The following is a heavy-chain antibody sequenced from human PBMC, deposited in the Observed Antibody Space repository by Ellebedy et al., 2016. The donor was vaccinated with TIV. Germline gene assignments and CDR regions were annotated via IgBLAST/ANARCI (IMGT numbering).Heavy chain of an antibody. V-gene: IGHV4-59*01. D-gene: IGHD3-22*01. Sequence: MPSETLSLTCTVSGGSINSDYWSWFRQPPGKGLEWMGYMSVSGLSNYNPSLKSRVTISMDTSKNQFSLRLTSVTAADTAVYYCARGYYDDNGYYAPGEWGPGTLVAVSP. CDR3: ARGYYDDNGYYAPGE. CDR2: MSVSGLS. CDR1: GGSINSDY. J-gene: IGHJ4*02.